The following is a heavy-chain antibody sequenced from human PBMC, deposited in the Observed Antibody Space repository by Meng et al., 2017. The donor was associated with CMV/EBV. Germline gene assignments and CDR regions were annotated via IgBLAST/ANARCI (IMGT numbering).Heavy chain of an antibody. Sequence: SVKVSCKASGGTFSSYTISWVRQAPGQGREGMGRIIPILGIANYAQKFQGRVTITADKSTSTAYMELSSLRSEDTAVYYCASGGDITFGVVIMSHYYYYGMDVWGRGTTVTVSS. V-gene: IGHV1-69*02. D-gene: IGHD3-3*01. CDR3: ASGGDITFGVVIMSHYYYYGMDV. J-gene: IGHJ6*02. CDR1: GGTFSSYT. CDR2: IIPILGIA.